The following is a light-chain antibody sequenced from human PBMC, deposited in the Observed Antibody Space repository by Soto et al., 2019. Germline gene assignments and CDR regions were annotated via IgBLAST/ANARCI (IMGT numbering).Light chain of an antibody. J-gene: IGKJ1*01. Sequence: DIQMTQSPSSVAASVGDRVSITCRASQDIGSWLAWYQQKPGTAPKLLVYSASSLQSGVPSRFSGSGSGATFTLTISSLQPEDLTTYYCQLASTFPTFGQGTKVEVK. CDR1: QDIGSW. V-gene: IGKV1-12*01. CDR2: SAS. CDR3: QLASTFPT.